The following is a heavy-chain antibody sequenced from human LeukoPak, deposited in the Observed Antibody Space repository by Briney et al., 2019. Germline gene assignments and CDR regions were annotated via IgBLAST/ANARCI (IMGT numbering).Heavy chain of an antibody. D-gene: IGHD3-16*01. CDR2: ITGSGSST. Sequence: HPGGSLRLSCAASGFTFSSYAMSWVRQAPGKGLEWVSAITGSGSSTYHADSVKGRFTISRDNSKNTLYLQMNSLRAEDTAVYYCAKDFTYGGFTYFDYWGQGTLVTVSS. J-gene: IGHJ4*02. CDR1: GFTFSSYA. V-gene: IGHV3-23*01. CDR3: AKDFTYGGFTYFDY.